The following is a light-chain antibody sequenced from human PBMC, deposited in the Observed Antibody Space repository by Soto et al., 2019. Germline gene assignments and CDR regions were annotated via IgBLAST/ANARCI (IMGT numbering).Light chain of an antibody. CDR2: AAS. Sequence: DIQMTQSPSSLSASVGDRVTITCRASHGISTYLNWYQQKPGKAPKLLIYAASNLQGGVPSRFTGSGSGTDFSLTISSLQYEDVATYFCQQSYNTPTFGGGTKVEIK. CDR1: HGISTY. J-gene: IGKJ4*01. CDR3: QQSYNTPT. V-gene: IGKV1-39*01.